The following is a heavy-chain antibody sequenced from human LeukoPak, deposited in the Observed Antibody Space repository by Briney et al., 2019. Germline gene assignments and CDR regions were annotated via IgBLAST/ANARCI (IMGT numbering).Heavy chain of an antibody. CDR2: IWYDGSKK. CDR1: GFTFSSYG. V-gene: IGHV3-33*01. D-gene: IGHD2-15*01. Sequence: GRSLRLSCAASGFTFSSYGMHWVRQAPGKGLEGVAVIWYDGSKKYYADSVKGGFTISRDNSKNTLYLQMNSLIAEDTAVYYCARDRGCSGGSCYSNYYYYGMDVWGKGTTVTVSS. CDR3: ARDRGCSGGSCYSNYYYYGMDV. J-gene: IGHJ6*04.